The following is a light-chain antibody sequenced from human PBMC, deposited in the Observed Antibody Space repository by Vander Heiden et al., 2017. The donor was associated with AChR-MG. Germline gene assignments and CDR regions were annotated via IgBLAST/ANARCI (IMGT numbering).Light chain of an antibody. CDR3: ATWDDSLSGWV. CDR1: RPKIGGNG. Sequence: QPVLAPPSPASGAPGHRVTFPCSGSRPKIGGNGDNCYQHRPATAPKLLIYSNNQRPSGVPSRFSVSKSGTSASLAISWLQSEDEADYYCATWDDSLSGWVFGGGTKLTVL. V-gene: IGLV1-44*01. CDR2: SNN. J-gene: IGLJ3*02.